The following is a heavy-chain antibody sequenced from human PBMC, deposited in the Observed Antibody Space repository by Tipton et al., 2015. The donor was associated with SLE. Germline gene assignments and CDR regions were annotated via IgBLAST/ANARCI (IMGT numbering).Heavy chain of an antibody. CDR3: AKDVSPKLWSSAWFDS. D-gene: IGHD2/OR15-2a*01. V-gene: IGHV3-9*01. J-gene: IGHJ5*01. CDR2: ISWNSDTV. Sequence: SLRLSCTTSGFTFGNYAMHWVRQAPGKGLEWVSGISWNSDTVDYADSVKGRFTISRDNAKKSLYLQMDSLRGEDTALYYCAKDVSPKLWSSAWFDSWGQGILVTVSS. CDR1: GFTFGNYA.